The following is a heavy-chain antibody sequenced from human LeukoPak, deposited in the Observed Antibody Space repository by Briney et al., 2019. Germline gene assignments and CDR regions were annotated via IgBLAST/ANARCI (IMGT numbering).Heavy chain of an antibody. Sequence: GGSLRLSCAASGFTFSSYEMNWVRQAPGKGLEWVSVISGNGGSIYYADSVKGRFTISRDNSKNTLYLQMNSLRAEDTAVYYCAKGYGFTNWFDPWGQGTLVTVSS. CDR2: ISGNGGSI. D-gene: IGHD1-1*01. V-gene: IGHV3-23*01. CDR1: GFTFSSYE. J-gene: IGHJ5*02. CDR3: AKGYGFTNWFDP.